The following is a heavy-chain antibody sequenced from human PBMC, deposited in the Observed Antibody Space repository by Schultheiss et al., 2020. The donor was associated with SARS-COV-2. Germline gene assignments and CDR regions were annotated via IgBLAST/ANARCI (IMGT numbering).Heavy chain of an antibody. CDR1: GFTFSSYS. CDR2: ISSSSSYI. CDR3: ASVPAFFPGRPFFDY. J-gene: IGHJ4*02. D-gene: IGHD2-2*01. Sequence: GGSLRLSCAASGFTFSSYSMNWVRQAPGKGLEWVSSISSSSSYIYYADSVKGRFTISRDNSKNTLYLQMNSLRAEDTAVYYCASVPAFFPGRPFFDYWGQGTLVTVSS. V-gene: IGHV3-21*04.